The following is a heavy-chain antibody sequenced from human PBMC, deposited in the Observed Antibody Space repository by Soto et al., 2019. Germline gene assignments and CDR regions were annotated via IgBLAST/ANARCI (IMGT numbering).Heavy chain of an antibody. CDR1: VGSFSSYC. D-gene: IGHD3-9*01. CDR2: INHSGST. Sequence: LVMLSITCAGCVGSFSSYCWWSNRQPPGKGLEWIGEINHSGSTNYNPSLKSRVTISVDTSKNQFSLKLSSVTAADTAVYYCARSGLRYSDWLLLFDYWGQGTLVTLSS. V-gene: IGHV4-34*01. J-gene: IGHJ4*02. CDR3: ARSGLRYSDWLLLFDY.